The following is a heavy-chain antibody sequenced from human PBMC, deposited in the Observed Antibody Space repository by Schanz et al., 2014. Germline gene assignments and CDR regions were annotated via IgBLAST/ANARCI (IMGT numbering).Heavy chain of an antibody. V-gene: IGHV3-30*02. CDR1: GFTFSNYA. CDR2: IWYDGNNK. J-gene: IGHJ6*02. Sequence: VQLVESGGDLVQPGGSLSLSCAASGFTFSNYAMSWVRQAPGKGLEWVAVIWYDGNNKFYADSVKGRFTISRDNSKNTLYLQMNSLRAEDTAVYYCAKDPYGMDVWGQGTTVTVSS. CDR3: AKDPYGMDV.